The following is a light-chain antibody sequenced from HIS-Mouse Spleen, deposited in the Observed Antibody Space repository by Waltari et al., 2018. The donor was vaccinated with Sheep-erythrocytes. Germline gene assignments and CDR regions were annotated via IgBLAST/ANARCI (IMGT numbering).Light chain of an antibody. CDR2: DNT. Sequence: QSVLTQPPSVSAAPGQKVTISCSGSSSNIGNNYVSWYQQLPGTAPKRLLYDNTKRPSGSPGRFSGSKSGTSATLGITGLQTGDEADYYCGTWDSSLSAGRVFGGGTKLTVL. J-gene: IGLJ3*02. CDR3: GTWDSSLSAGRV. CDR1: SSNIGNNY. V-gene: IGLV1-51*01.